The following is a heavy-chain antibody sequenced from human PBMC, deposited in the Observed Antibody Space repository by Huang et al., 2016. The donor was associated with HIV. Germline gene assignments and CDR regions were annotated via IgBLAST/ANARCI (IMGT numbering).Heavy chain of an antibody. Sequence: VESGGRLVQPGGSIRLSCVGSTFRFGAYWMSWVRQSPGKGLEGVANIKQKKSEKYYVDSVKGRFNISRDNAKKVLFLEMNNVRVEDTATYYCATKTAAMDIWGQGTTVTVS. V-gene: IGHV3-7*01. CDR1: TFRFGAYW. CDR3: ATKTAAMDI. D-gene: IGHD1-7*01. J-gene: IGHJ6*02. CDR2: IKQKKSEK.